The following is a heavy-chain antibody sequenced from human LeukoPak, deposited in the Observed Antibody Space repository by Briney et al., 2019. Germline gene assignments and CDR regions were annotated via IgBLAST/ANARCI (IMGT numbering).Heavy chain of an antibody. J-gene: IGHJ6*03. CDR1: GGSISNYY. CDR3: ARTTEGYCRSTSCFGFYYSYYMDV. V-gene: IGHV4-59*01. Sequence: SETLSPTCTVSGGSISNYYWSWIRRPPGKGLEWIGYIYYSGSTNYNPSLKSRVTISVDTSKNQFSLKLSSVTAADTAVYYCARTTEGYCRSTSCFGFYYSYYMDVWGKGTTVTISS. D-gene: IGHD2-2*01. CDR2: IYYSGST.